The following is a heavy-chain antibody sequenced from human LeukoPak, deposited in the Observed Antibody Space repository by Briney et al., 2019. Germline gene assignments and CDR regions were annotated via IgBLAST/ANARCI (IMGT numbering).Heavy chain of an antibody. CDR1: GLTFCDFW. CDR3: ATGHSYGYDY. J-gene: IGHJ4*02. V-gene: IGHV3-74*01. Sequence: PGGSLRLSCAASGLTFCDFWMHWVRQPPGKGLVWVALVKGDGRTTIYADSVKGRFTISRDNAKNTLYLQMNSRRADDSGVYYCATGHSYGYDYWGQGVLVTVSS. CDR2: VKGDGRTT. D-gene: IGHD5-18*01.